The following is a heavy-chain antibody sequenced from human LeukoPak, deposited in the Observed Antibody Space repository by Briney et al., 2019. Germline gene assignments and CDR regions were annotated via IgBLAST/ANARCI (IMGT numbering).Heavy chain of an antibody. D-gene: IGHD3-10*01. CDR2: IISSSSTT. J-gene: IGHJ4*02. CDR1: GFTFSSYS. Sequence: GGSLRLSCAASGFTFSSYSMNWVRQAPGKGLEWISYIISSSSTTYYADSVKGRFTISRDNAKNSLYLQMNSLRAEDTAVYYCARDSSWSFDYWGQGTLVTVSS. V-gene: IGHV3-48*01. CDR3: ARDSSWSFDY.